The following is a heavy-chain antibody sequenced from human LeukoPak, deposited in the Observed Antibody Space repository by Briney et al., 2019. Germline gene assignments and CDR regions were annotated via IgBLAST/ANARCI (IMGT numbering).Heavy chain of an antibody. D-gene: IGHD6-13*01. CDR3: ARGEAAGTLIYYYYMDV. V-gene: IGHV3-30-3*01. J-gene: IGHJ6*03. CDR1: GFTFSTYA. CDR2: ISYDGYNE. Sequence: PGGSLRLSCAASGFTFSTYAMHWVRQAPGKGLEWVAVISYDGYNEYYADSVKGRLTISRDNSKNTVYLQMNSLTVEDTAVYYCARGEAAGTLIYYYYMDVWGKGNTVTVSS.